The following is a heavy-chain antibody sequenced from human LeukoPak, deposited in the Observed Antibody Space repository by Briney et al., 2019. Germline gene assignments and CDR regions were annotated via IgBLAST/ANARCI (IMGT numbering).Heavy chain of an antibody. J-gene: IGHJ4*02. CDR1: GGSFSGYY. CDR3: ARVLAYSSSWYRWDY. CDR2: INHSGST. V-gene: IGHV4-34*01. D-gene: IGHD6-13*01. Sequence: PSETLSLTCAVYGGSFSGYYWGWIRQPPGKGLEWIGEINHSGSTNYNPSLKSRVTISVDTSKNQFSLKLSSVTAADTAVYYCARVLAYSSSWYRWDYWGQGTLVTVSS.